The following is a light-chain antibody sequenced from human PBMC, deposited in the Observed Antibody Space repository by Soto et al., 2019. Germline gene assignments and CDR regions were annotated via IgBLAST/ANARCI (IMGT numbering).Light chain of an antibody. CDR3: TSYTSTSSTLV. CDR2: EVT. CDR1: SSDIGGYNY. V-gene: IGLV2-14*01. Sequence: QSVLTQPASVSGCPGQSITISCTGTSSDIGGYNYVSWFQQHPGKAPKLMIYEVTNRPSGVSNRFSGSKSGNTASLTISGLQAEDEADYYCTSYTSTSSTLVFGGGTKVTVL. J-gene: IGLJ3*02.